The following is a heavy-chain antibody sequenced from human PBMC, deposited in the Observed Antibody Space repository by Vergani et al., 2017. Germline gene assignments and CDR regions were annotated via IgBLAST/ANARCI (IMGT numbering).Heavy chain of an antibody. J-gene: IGHJ6*02. CDR1: GGSFSGYY. Sequence: QVQLQQWGAGLLKPSETLSLTCAVYGGSFSGYYWSWIRQPPGKGLEWIGEINHSGSTNYNPSLKSRVTISVDTSKNQFSLKLSSVTAADTAVYYCARGRVVVVSLYYYYYVMDVWGQGTTVTVSS. CDR3: ARGRVVVVSLYYYYYVMDV. V-gene: IGHV4-34*01. CDR2: INHSGST. D-gene: IGHD2-21*01.